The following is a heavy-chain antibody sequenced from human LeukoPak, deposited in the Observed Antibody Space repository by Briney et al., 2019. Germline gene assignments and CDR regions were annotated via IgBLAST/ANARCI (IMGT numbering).Heavy chain of an antibody. CDR3: VRDLDWGAFDV. CDR1: EFHFSTHG. CDR2: VSPSGDIT. Sequence: GGSLRLSCAASEFHFSTHGMNWVRQAPGKGLEWVSGVSPSGDITYYADSVMGRFTISRDDRKSTVSLQMNSLRAEDTALYYCVRDLDWGAFDVWGQGTMVTVSS. D-gene: IGHD3/OR15-3a*01. J-gene: IGHJ3*01. V-gene: IGHV3-23*01.